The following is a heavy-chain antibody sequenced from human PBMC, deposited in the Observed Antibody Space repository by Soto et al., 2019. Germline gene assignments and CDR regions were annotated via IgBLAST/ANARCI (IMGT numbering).Heavy chain of an antibody. Sequence: SVNVSCKSSGGTFSNFFISWVRQAPGQGLEWMGGNIPIFGTANYAQKFQGRVTIIADESTGTTYMELTSLRSEDTAVYYCARAPILVGETTYENYFDYWGQGTRV. CDR3: ARAPILVGETTYENYFDY. D-gene: IGHD2-21*01. CDR2: NIPIFGTA. J-gene: IGHJ4*02. CDR1: GGTFSNFF. V-gene: IGHV1-69*13.